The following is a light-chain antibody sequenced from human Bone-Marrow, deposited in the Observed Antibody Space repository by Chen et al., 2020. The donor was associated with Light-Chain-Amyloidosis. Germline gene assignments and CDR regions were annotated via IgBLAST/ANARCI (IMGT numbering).Light chain of an antibody. V-gene: IGLV2-14*01. J-gene: IGLJ1*01. CDR1: SSDVGGDNN. CDR3: SSYTITSTLV. Sequence: QSALTQPASVSGSPGQSITISCTGTSSDVGGDNNVSWYQQHPDKAPKLMIYEVTNRPSWVPDRFSGSKSDNTASLTISGLQTEDEADYFCSSYTITSTLVFGSGTRVTVL. CDR2: EVT.